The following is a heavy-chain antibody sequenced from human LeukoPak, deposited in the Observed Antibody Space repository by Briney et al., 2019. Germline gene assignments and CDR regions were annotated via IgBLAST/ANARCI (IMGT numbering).Heavy chain of an antibody. CDR3: ARVITTLRAPNAFDI. CDR1: GFTFSDYY. J-gene: IGHJ3*02. V-gene: IGHV3-11*01. D-gene: IGHD3-22*01. CDR2: ISSSGSTI. Sequence: GGSLRLSCAASGFTFSDYYMSWIRQAPGKGLEWLSYISSSGSTIYYADSVKGRFTISRDNAKNSLYLQMNSLRAEDTAVYYCARVITTLRAPNAFDIWGQGTMVTVSS.